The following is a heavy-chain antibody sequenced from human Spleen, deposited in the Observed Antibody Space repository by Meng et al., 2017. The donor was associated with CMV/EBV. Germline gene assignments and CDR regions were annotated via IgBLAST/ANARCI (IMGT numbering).Heavy chain of an antibody. Sequence: LSCAASGFTFSAYNMSWIRQAPGKGLEWFSYISTTGSTLYYADSVKGRFTISRDNAKNSLYLQMDSLRAEDTAVYYCARDILTGVWDHWGQGTLVTVSS. J-gene: IGHJ4*02. CDR3: ARDILTGVWDH. CDR2: ISTTGSTL. CDR1: GFTFSAYN. V-gene: IGHV3-11*04. D-gene: IGHD2-21*01.